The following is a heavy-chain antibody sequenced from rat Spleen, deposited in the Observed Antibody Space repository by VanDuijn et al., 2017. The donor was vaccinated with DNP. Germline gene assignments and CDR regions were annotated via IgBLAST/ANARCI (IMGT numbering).Heavy chain of an antibody. CDR1: GFTFSNHG. CDR2: ITNSGGST. D-gene: IGHD5-1*01. CDR3: KVGAQY. V-gene: IGHV5S13*01. Sequence: EVQLVESGGGLVQPGRSLKFSCATSGFTFSNHGMAWVRQAPTKGLEWVASITNSGGSTYYRDSVKGRFTISRDNAKSTLYLQMDSLRSEDTATYYCKVGAQYWGQGVMVTVSS. J-gene: IGHJ2*01.